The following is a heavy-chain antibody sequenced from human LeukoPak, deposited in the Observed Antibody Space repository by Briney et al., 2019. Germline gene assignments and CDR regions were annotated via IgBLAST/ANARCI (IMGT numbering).Heavy chain of an antibody. CDR3: AKDYSGSYQYFQH. V-gene: IGHV3-33*06. D-gene: IGHD1-26*01. Sequence: GGSLRLSCAASGFTFSNYGMHWVRQAPGKGLEWVALIWYDGSNKFYADSVKGRFTIFRDNSRGTLYLQMSSLRAEDTAMYYCAKDYSGSYQYFQHWGQGTLVTVSA. CDR1: GFTFSNYG. J-gene: IGHJ1*01. CDR2: IWYDGSNK.